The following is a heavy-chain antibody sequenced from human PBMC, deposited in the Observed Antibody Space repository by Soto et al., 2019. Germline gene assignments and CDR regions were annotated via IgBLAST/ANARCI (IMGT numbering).Heavy chain of an antibody. Sequence: PSETLSLTCTVSGGSISSGGYYWSWIRQHPGKGLEWIGYIYYSGSTYYNPSLKSRVTISVDTSKNQFSLKLSSVTAADTAVYYCARGLSTYDSSGYYPLGQGTLVTVS. CDR2: IYYSGST. CDR1: GGSISSGGYY. J-gene: IGHJ5*02. CDR3: ARGLSTYDSSGYYP. D-gene: IGHD3-22*01. V-gene: IGHV4-31*03.